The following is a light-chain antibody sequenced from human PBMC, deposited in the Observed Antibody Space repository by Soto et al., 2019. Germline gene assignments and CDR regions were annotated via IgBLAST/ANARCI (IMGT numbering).Light chain of an antibody. CDR1: QSISSW. Sequence: DIQMTQSPSTLSAGVGDRVTITCRASQSISSWLAWYQQKSGKAPKLLIYDASNLESGVPSRFSGSGSGTEFSLTISSLQPDDSATYYCQQYDSYSITFGQGTRL. CDR2: DAS. J-gene: IGKJ5*01. V-gene: IGKV1-5*01. CDR3: QQYDSYSIT.